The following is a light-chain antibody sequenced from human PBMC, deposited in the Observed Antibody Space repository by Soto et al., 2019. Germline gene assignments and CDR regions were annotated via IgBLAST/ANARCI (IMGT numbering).Light chain of an antibody. CDR1: SSDVGGYNF. Sequence: QSVLPQPASVSVSPGQSITIPCTGTSSDVGGYNFVSWYQQHPDKAPKLMIYDVTNRPSGVSNRFSGSKSGNTASLTISGLQAEDEADYYCSSYTSISTYVFGTGTKVTV. CDR3: SSYTSISTYV. V-gene: IGLV2-14*01. CDR2: DVT. J-gene: IGLJ1*01.